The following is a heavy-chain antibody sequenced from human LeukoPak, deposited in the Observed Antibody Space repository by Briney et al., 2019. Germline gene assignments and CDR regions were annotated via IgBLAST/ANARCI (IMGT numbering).Heavy chain of an antibody. CDR3: ARDRRHGYNSAFDI. D-gene: IGHD5-24*01. Sequence: SETLYLTCTVSGGSISSGAYYWRWNRQLPGEGQEGIGYIFHSGSTYYNPSLKGRVTISVDTSENQFSLDLNSVTAADTAVYYCARDRRHGYNSAFDIWGQGTMVTVSS. V-gene: IGHV4-31*03. J-gene: IGHJ3*02. CDR1: GGSISSGAYY. CDR2: IFHSGST.